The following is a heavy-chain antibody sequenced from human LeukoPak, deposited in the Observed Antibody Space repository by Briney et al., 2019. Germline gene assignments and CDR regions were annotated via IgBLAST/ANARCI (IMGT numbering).Heavy chain of an antibody. D-gene: IGHD6-6*01. V-gene: IGHV4-34*01. CDR3: ARHSLRVVAARRGFDY. Sequence: SATLSSTCAVYGGSFSGYYWSWIRPPPGKGLGRSWEINHSGSTNYSPSLKSRVTISVDTSKNQVSLKLSSVTAADTAVYYCARHSLRVVAARRGFDYWGQGTLVTVSS. CDR2: INHSGST. CDR1: GGSFSGYY. J-gene: IGHJ4*02.